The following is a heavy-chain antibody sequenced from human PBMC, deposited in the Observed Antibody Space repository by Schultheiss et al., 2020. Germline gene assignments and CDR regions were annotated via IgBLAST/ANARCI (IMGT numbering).Heavy chain of an antibody. CDR2: INHSGST. CDR1: GGSFSGYY. V-gene: IGHV4-34*01. D-gene: IGHD3-16*01. Sequence: SETLSLTCAVYGGSFSGYYWSWIRQPPGKGLEWIGEINHSGSTNYNPSLKSRVTISVDTSKNQFSLKLSSVTAADTAVYYCARVGAGYWGQGTLVNVYS. J-gene: IGHJ4*02. CDR3: ARVGAGY.